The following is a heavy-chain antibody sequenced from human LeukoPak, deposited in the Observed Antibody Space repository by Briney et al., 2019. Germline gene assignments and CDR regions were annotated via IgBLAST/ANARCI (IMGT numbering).Heavy chain of an antibody. D-gene: IGHD2-2*01. Sequence: GGSLRLSCAASGFTFCSYSMIWVRQAPGKGLEWVSSISSSSSYIYYADSVKGRFTISRDNAKNSLYLQMNSLRAEDTAVYYCARMIDVYCSSTSCYVGYNWFDPWGQGTLVTVSS. V-gene: IGHV3-21*01. CDR2: ISSSSSYI. CDR1: GFTFCSYS. CDR3: ARMIDVYCSSTSCYVGYNWFDP. J-gene: IGHJ5*02.